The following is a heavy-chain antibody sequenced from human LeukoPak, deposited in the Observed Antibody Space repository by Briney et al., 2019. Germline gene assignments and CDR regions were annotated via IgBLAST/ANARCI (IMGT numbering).Heavy chain of an antibody. Sequence: SETLSLTCAVYGGSFSGYYWTWIRQPAGKGLEWIGRIYTSGSTNYNPSLKSRVTMSVDTSKNQFSLKLSSVTAADTAVYYCARQPRYGSGSYYNSLRHFDYWGQGTLVTVSS. J-gene: IGHJ4*02. V-gene: IGHV4-59*10. D-gene: IGHD3-10*01. CDR3: ARQPRYGSGSYYNSLRHFDY. CDR1: GGSFSGYY. CDR2: IYTSGST.